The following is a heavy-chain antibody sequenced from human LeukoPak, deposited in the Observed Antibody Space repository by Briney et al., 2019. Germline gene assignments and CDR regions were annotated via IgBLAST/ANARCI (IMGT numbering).Heavy chain of an antibody. Sequence: SETLSLTCTVSGGSISSSSYYWGWIRQPPGKGLEWIGSIYYSGSTYYNPSLKSRVTISVDTSKNQFSLKLSSVTAADTAVYYCARLLGRGNWFDPWGQGTLVTVSP. J-gene: IGHJ5*02. V-gene: IGHV4-39*01. CDR1: GGSISSSSYY. D-gene: IGHD3-10*01. CDR3: ARLLGRGNWFDP. CDR2: IYYSGST.